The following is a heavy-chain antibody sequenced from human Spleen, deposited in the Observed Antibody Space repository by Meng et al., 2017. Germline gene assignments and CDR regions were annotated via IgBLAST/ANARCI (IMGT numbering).Heavy chain of an antibody. J-gene: IGHJ4*02. CDR1: GGSFSDYY. V-gene: IGHV4-34*01. CDR3: ARGPTTMAHDFDY. Sequence: QGQLQQWGEGLLKPSGTLSLTCVVSGGSFSDYYWSWIRQPPGKGLEWIGEINHSGSTNYNPSLESRATISVDMSQNNLSLKLSSVTAADSAVYYCARGPTTMAHDFDYWGQGTLVTVSS. CDR2: INHSGST. D-gene: IGHD4-11*01.